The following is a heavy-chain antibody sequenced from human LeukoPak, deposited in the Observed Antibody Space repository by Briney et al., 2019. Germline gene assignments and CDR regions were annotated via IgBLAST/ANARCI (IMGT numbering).Heavy chain of an antibody. CDR1: GGSLGPCYY. D-gene: IGHD5-12*01. Sequence: PSETLSLTCTVSGGSLGPCYYWGWIRQPPGKGLEWIGTFYYGGTTFYSPSLKSRVTISGDTSKDQFSLKLSSVTAADTAVYYCVRVTSGYDHRGIDYWGQGTLVTVSS. CDR3: VRVTSGYDHRGIDY. CDR2: FYYGGTT. V-gene: IGHV4-39*01. J-gene: IGHJ4*02.